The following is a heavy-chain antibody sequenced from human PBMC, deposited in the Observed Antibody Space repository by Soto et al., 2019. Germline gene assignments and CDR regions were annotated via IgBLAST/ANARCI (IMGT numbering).Heavy chain of an antibody. D-gene: IGHD6-19*01. V-gene: IGHV3-33*01. Sequence: QVQLVESGGGVVQPGRSLRLSCAASGFTFSSYGMHWVRQAPGKGLEGVAVIWYDGSNKYYADSVKGRFTISRDNSKNTLYLQMNSLRAEDTAVYYCARDQEPGIAVAGHYFDYWGQGTLVTVSS. CDR1: GFTFSSYG. CDR3: ARDQEPGIAVAGHYFDY. CDR2: IWYDGSNK. J-gene: IGHJ4*02.